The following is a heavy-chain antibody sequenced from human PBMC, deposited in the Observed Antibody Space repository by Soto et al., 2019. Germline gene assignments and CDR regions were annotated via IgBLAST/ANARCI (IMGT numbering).Heavy chain of an antibody. Sequence: GGSLRVSCAAPGFTFSNYGMHWVRQAPGKGLEWVAIIWHDGNNKYYADSVRGRFIISRDNSKNRLYLQMNSLRAEDTAGYYCASDLVGASDSYGLDVWGQVPHVPVSS. D-gene: IGHD1-26*01. J-gene: IGHJ6*02. CDR2: IWHDGNNK. CDR3: ASDLVGASDSYGLDV. CDR1: GFTFSNYG. V-gene: IGHV3-33*01.